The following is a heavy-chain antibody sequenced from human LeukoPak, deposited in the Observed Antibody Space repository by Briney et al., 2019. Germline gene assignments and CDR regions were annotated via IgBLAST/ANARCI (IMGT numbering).Heavy chain of an antibody. D-gene: IGHD1-26*01. V-gene: IGHV3-23*01. CDR2: ISGSGGST. Sequence: GGSLRLSCATSGFTFTSYAMTWVRQAPGKGLEWVSGISGSGGSTYYADSVKGRLTISRDNSKDTLYLQMNSLRAEDTALYYCAKVGIDSGSSKPNDYWGQGTLVTVSS. CDR1: GFTFTSYA. J-gene: IGHJ4*02. CDR3: AKVGIDSGSSKPNDY.